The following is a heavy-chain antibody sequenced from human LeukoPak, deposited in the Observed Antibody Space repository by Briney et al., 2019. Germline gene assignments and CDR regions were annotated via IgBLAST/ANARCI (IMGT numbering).Heavy chain of an antibody. V-gene: IGHV3-7*03. Sequence: GGSLRLSCAASTFTFSNYWMSWVRQAPGKGLEWVANIKQDGSEKYYVDSVKGRFTISRDNAKTSLYLQMNSLRAEDTAVYYCAAKGTGTTPFWGQGILVTVPS. CDR3: AAKGTGTTPF. J-gene: IGHJ4*02. CDR2: IKQDGSEK. D-gene: IGHD1-7*01. CDR1: TFTFSNYW.